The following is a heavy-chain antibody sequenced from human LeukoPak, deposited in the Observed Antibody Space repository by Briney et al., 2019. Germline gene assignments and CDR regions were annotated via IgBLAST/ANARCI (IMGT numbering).Heavy chain of an antibody. Sequence: PGGSLRLSCAASGFTVRDGYMSWVRQAPGKRLEWLAFIYVSGTTFYAASVKGRFTISRDNAKNSLYPQMNSLRAEDTAVYYCARDTYYYDSSGYFFDYWGQGTLVTVSS. J-gene: IGHJ4*02. D-gene: IGHD3-22*01. CDR3: ARDTYYYDSSGYFFDY. V-gene: IGHV3-53*01. CDR1: GFTVRDGY. CDR2: IYVSGTT.